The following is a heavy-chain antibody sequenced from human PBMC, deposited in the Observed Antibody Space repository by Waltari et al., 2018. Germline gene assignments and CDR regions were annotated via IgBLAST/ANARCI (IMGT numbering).Heavy chain of an antibody. CDR3: ARGMTHYDFWSGYLTYFDY. D-gene: IGHD3-3*01. CDR1: GYTFTRYD. V-gene: IGHV1-8*03. CDR2: MNPNRGNT. Sequence: QVQLVQSRAEVKKPGASLKVSCKAAGYTFTRYDSNGLLQSPVQGLEWMGLMNPNRGNTGYAQKFQGRVTITRNTSISTAYMELRSLRSEDTAVYYCARGMTHYDFWSGYLTYFDYWGQGTLVTVSS. J-gene: IGHJ4*02.